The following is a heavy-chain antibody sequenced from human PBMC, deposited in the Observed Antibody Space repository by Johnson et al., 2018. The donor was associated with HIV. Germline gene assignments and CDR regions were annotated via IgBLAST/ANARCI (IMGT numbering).Heavy chain of an antibody. V-gene: IGHV3-15*01. CDR3: AREGIGGSAFDI. CDR1: GFSFTNAW. Sequence: VQLVESGGGLVKPGGSLRVSCVAAGFSFTNAWMSWVRPAPGKGLEWGARIKSKTDGGTTDYAAPVQGRFTIARDTSKNTLYLQMSNLRVEDTAVYDCAREGIGGSAFDIWGQGTMVTVSS. CDR2: IKSKTDGGTT. J-gene: IGHJ3*02.